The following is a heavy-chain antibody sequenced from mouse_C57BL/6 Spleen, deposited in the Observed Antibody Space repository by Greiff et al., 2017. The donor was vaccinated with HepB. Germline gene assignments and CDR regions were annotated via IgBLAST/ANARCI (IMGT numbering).Heavy chain of an antibody. CDR1: GYTFTSYG. Sequence: VQLVESGAELARPGASVKLSCKASGYTFTSYGISWVKQRTGQGLEWIGEIYPRSGNTYYNEKFKGKATLTADKSSSTAYMELRSLTSEDSAVYFCARREDGSSYDYWGQGTTLTVSS. CDR3: ARREDGSSYDY. V-gene: IGHV1-81*01. D-gene: IGHD1-1*01. J-gene: IGHJ2*01. CDR2: IYPRSGNT.